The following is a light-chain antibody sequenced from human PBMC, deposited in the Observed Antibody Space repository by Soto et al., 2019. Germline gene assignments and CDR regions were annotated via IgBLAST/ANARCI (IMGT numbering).Light chain of an antibody. V-gene: IGLV2-11*01. J-gene: IGLJ3*02. CDR2: DVS. CDR3: CSYAGSYSWV. CDR1: NSDVSAYNY. Sequence: QSALTQPRSVSGSPGQSVTISCTGTNSDVSAYNYVSWYQHHPGKAPKVMIYDVSERPSGVPDRFSGSKSDNKASLTISGLQAEDEADYYCCSYAGSYSWVFGGGTKLTVL.